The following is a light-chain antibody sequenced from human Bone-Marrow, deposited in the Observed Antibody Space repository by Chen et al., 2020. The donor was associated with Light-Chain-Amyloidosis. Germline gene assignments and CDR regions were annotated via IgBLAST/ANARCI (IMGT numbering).Light chain of an antibody. CDR2: GYN. CDR1: SSNIGAGFD. J-gene: IGLJ3*02. CDR3: QSYDSSLNVGV. V-gene: IGLV1-40*01. Sequence: QPVLTQPPSVSGAPGQRVTISCTGSSSNIGAGFDVHWYQQFPGTAPKLLIFGYNNRPSGVPDRFSVSKSVTSASLAITGLQAEDEAVYYCQSYDSSLNVGVFGGGTRLTVL.